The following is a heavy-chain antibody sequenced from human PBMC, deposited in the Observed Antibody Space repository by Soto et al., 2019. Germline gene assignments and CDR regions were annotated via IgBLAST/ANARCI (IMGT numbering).Heavy chain of an antibody. J-gene: IGHJ6*02. CDR1: GYSISSGYY. V-gene: IGHV4-38-2*01. CDR3: ARGAGDSSGPPHYYYYYYGMDV. Sequence: PSETLSLTCAVSGYSISSGYYWGWIRQPPGKGLEWIGSTYHSGGTYYNPSLKSRVTISVDTSKNQFSLKLSSVTAADTAVYYCARGAGDSSGPPHYYYYYYGMDVWGQGTRVTVAS. CDR2: TYHSGGT. D-gene: IGHD6-19*01.